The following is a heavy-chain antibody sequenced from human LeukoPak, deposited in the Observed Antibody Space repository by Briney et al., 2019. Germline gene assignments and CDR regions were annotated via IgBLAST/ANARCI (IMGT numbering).Heavy chain of an antibody. D-gene: IGHD5-18*01. V-gene: IGHV4-59*01. CDR2: IYYSGST. CDR1: GGSISSYY. Sequence: PSETLSLTCTVSGGSISSYYWSWIRQPPGKGLEWIGYIYYSGSTNYNPSLKSRVTISVDTSKNQFSLKLSSVTAADTAVYYCAGSGYSYGFTYWGQGTLVTVSS. J-gene: IGHJ4*02. CDR3: AGSGYSYGFTY.